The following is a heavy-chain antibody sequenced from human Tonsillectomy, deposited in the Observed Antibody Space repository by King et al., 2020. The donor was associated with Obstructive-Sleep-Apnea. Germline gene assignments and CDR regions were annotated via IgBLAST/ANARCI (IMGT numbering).Heavy chain of an antibody. V-gene: IGHV4-39*07. Sequence: LQLQESGPGLVKPSETLSLTCTVSGGSISSSSYYWGWIRQPPGKGLEWIWSIYYSGSTYYNPSLKSRVTISVDTSKNQFSLKLSSVTAADTAVYYCVSLGDYGDYLFDPWGQGTLVTVSS. CDR2: IYYSGST. D-gene: IGHD4-17*01. CDR3: VSLGDYGDYLFDP. CDR1: GGSISSSSYY. J-gene: IGHJ5*02.